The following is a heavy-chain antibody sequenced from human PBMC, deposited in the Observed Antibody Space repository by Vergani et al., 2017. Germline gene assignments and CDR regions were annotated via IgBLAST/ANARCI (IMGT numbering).Heavy chain of an antibody. CDR3: AKETGIQLKLWYYYGMDV. J-gene: IGHJ6*02. CDR2: IRYDGSNK. Sequence: QVQLVESGGGVVQPGGSLRLSCAASGFTFSSYGMHWVRQAPGKGLEWVAFIRYDGSNKYYADSVKGRFTISRDNSKNTLYLQMNSLRAEVTAVYYCAKETGIQLKLWYYYGMDVWGQGTTVTVSS. CDR1: GFTFSSYG. D-gene: IGHD2-21*01. V-gene: IGHV3-30*02.